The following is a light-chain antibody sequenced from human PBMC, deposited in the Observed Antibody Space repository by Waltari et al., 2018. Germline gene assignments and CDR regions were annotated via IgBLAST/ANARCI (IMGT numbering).Light chain of an antibody. V-gene: IGLV1-51*02. J-gene: IGLJ7*01. Sequence: QSGLTQPPSLSAAPGQKVTISCSGTSSNIGNNYVAWSQQIPGTVPKLLIYETEKRPSGIPDRFSGSRSGTSATLVITGLLTGDEADYYCGTWDSSLSGAVFGGGTHLTVL. CDR1: SSNIGNNY. CDR2: ETE. CDR3: GTWDSSLSGAV.